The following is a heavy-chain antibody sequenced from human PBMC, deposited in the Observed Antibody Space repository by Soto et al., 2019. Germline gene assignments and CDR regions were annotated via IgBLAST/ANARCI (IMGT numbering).Heavy chain of an antibody. V-gene: IGHV3-23*01. CDR1: GFTFTDYA. CDR2: IGGRGGHT. J-gene: IGHJ4*02. CDR3: AKGRSFLITSYATTFEY. Sequence: EVRLLESGGGLVPPGGSLRLSCAASGFTFTDYAMSWVRQAPGKGLECVSIIGGRGGHTSYADSVKGRFTISRDNSKNTVYLEMHSLPAEDTALNFCAKGRSFLITSYATTFEYWGVGLLVTVSS. D-gene: IGHD3-16*01.